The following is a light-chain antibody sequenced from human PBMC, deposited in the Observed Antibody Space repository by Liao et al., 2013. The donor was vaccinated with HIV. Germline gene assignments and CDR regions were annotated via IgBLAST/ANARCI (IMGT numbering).Light chain of an antibody. Sequence: SYELTQPPSVSVAPGKTARITCGGNNIGTKSVHWYQQKPGQAPVLVIYYDNDRPSGIPERFSGSNSGNTATLTISGTQAMDEADYYCQAWDSSTDYVFGTGTTVTVL. CDR3: QAWDSSTDYV. CDR1: NIGTKS. V-gene: IGLV3-21*01. J-gene: IGLJ1*01. CDR2: YDN.